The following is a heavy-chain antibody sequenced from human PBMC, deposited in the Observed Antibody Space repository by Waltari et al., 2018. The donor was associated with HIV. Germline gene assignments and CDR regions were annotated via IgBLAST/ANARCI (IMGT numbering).Heavy chain of an antibody. CDR1: GFTFSSYG. CDR2: IWSDGYNK. V-gene: IGHV3-33*06. Sequence: QVYLMESGGHVVQPRGSLKLSCAASGFTFSSYGMPWVRQAPGKGLGWVAVIWSDGYNKFYADSVRGRFTFSRDNSKYTLSLQMNSLRAEDTALYYCVKERGPFNGFDIWGQGTMVTVSS. CDR3: VKERGPFNGFDI. J-gene: IGHJ3*02. D-gene: IGHD3-16*01.